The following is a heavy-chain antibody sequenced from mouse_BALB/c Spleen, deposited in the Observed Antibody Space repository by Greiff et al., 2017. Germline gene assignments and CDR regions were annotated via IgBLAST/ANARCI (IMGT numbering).Heavy chain of an antibody. J-gene: IGHJ1*01. D-gene: IGHD1-1*01. CDR1: GYSITSGYS. CDR3: ARGGITTGVATDWYFDV. CDR2: IHYSGST. Sequence: EVKLVESGPDLVKPSQSLSLTCTVTGYSITSGYSWHWIRQFPGNKLEWMGYIHYSGSTNYNPSLKSRISITRETSKNQFFLQLNSVTTEDTATYYCARGGITTGVATDWYFDVWGAGTTVTVSS. V-gene: IGHV3-1*02.